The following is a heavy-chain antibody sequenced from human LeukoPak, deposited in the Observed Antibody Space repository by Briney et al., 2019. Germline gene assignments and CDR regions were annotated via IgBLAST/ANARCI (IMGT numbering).Heavy chain of an antibody. Sequence: ASVKVSCKASGYTFTSYGISWVRQAPGQGLEWMGWISAYNGNTNYAQKLQGRVTMTTDTSTSTAYMELRSLRSDDTAVYCCARVNCGGDCYSFFDYWGQGTLVTVSS. V-gene: IGHV1-18*01. D-gene: IGHD2-21*02. CDR1: GYTFTSYG. CDR2: ISAYNGNT. J-gene: IGHJ4*02. CDR3: ARVNCGGDCYSFFDY.